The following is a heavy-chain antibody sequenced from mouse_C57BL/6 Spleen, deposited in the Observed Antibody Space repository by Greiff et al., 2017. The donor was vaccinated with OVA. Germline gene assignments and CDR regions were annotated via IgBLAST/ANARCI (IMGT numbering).Heavy chain of an antibody. V-gene: IGHV5-6*01. D-gene: IGHD2-4*01. CDR3: ARHGNDYDDAPFAY. Sequence: EVMLVESGGDLVKPGGSLKLSCAASGFTFSSYGMSWVRQTPDKRLEWVATISSGGSYTYYPDSVKGRFTISRDNAKNTLYLQMSSLKSEDTAMYYCARHGNDYDDAPFAYWGQGTLVTVSA. CDR1: GFTFSSYG. CDR2: ISSGGSYT. J-gene: IGHJ3*01.